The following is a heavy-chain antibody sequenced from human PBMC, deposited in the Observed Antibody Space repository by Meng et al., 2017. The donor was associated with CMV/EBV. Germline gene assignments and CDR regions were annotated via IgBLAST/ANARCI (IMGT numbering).Heavy chain of an antibody. CDR1: GFTFSSYS. CDR3: AKYILYHGAFDI. Sequence: GGSLRLSCAASGFTFSSYSMNWVRQAPGKGLEWVSYISSSSSTIYYADSVKGRFTISRDNAMNSLYLQMNSLRAEDTAVYYCAKYILYHGAFDIWGQGTMVTVSS. CDR2: ISSSSSTI. V-gene: IGHV3-48*04. J-gene: IGHJ3*02. D-gene: IGHD2-8*01.